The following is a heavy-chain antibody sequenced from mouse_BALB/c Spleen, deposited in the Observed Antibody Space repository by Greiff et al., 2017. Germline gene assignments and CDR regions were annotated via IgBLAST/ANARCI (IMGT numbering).Heavy chain of an antibody. D-gene: IGHD2-14*01. Sequence: EVMLVESGGGLVKPGGSLKLSCAASGFTFSSYAMSWVRQTPEKRLEWVASISSGGSTYYPDSVKGRFTISRDNARNILYLQMSSLRSEDTAMYYCARGHDRYDEGAWFAYWGQGTLVTVSA. V-gene: IGHV5-6-5*01. J-gene: IGHJ3*01. CDR1: GFTFSSYA. CDR3: ARGHDRYDEGAWFAY. CDR2: ISSGGST.